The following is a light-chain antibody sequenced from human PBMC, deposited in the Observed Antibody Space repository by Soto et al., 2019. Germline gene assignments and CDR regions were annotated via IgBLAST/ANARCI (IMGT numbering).Light chain of an antibody. J-gene: IGKJ1*01. CDR1: QSVSTNF. V-gene: IGKV3-20*01. Sequence: EIVLTQSPGTLSLSPGEGATLSCRASQSVSTNFFAWYQQKPGQAPRLLIYGASTRATGIPDRFSGSGSGPDFTHTISRLEPEDFAVYYCQQYGRTSWTFGHGTKVEIK. CDR3: QQYGRTSWT. CDR2: GAS.